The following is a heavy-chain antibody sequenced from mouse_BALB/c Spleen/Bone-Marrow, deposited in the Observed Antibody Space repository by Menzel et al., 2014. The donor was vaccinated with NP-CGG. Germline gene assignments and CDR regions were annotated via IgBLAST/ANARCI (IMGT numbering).Heavy chain of an antibody. V-gene: IGHV1-69*02. CDR2: IYPSDSYT. J-gene: IGHJ4*01. CDR3: TRGSSYVGYAKDY. CDR1: GYTFTSNW. D-gene: IGHD1-1*01. Sequence: QVQLQQSGAELVRPGASVKLSCKASGYTFTSNWINWVKQRPGQGLEWIGNIYPSDSYTNYNQKFKDKATLTVDKSSSTAYMQHSSPTSEDSAVYYCTRGSSYVGYAKDYWGQGTSVTGSS.